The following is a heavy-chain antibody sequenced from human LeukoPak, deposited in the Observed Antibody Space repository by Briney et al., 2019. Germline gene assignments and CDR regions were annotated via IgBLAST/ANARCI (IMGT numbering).Heavy chain of an antibody. D-gene: IGHD4-17*01. Sequence: SETLSLTCTVSGGSINSGNYYWSWIRQPPGKGLEWIGYINYSGTTYYNPSLKSRVTISVDTSKNQFSLRLSSVTAADTAMYYCARELRKTTMTGVDYWGQGTLVTVSS. CDR3: ARELRKTTMTGVDY. CDR2: INYSGTT. CDR1: GGSINSGNYY. J-gene: IGHJ4*02. V-gene: IGHV4-30-4*01.